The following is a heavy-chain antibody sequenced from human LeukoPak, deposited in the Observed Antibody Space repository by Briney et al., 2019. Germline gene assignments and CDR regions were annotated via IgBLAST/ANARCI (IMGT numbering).Heavy chain of an antibody. Sequence: SETLSLTCSVSGGAIISHYWSWIRQPPGKGLEWIGSIHERGSTFYNPSLKSRVTISIDTSKNQFSLNVNSVTAADTAVYYCARASRPSNSWFDPWGQGTVVTVSS. CDR1: GGAIISHY. CDR2: IHERGST. V-gene: IGHV4-59*08. D-gene: IGHD6-6*01. J-gene: IGHJ5*02. CDR3: ARASRPSNSWFDP.